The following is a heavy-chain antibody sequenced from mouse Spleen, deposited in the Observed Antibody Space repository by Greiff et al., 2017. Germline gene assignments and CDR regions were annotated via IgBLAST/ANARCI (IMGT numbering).Heavy chain of an antibody. V-gene: IGHV1-18*01. J-gene: IGHJ4*01. CDR1: GYTFTDYN. CDR3: AREGYYGSSFYAMDY. D-gene: IGHD1-1*01. Sequence: VQLKESGPELVKPGASVKIPCKASGYTFTDYNMDWVKQSHGKSLEWIGDINPNNGGTIYNQKFKGKATLTVDKSSSTAYMELRSLTSEDTAVYYCAREGYYGSSFYAMDYWGQGTSVTVSS. CDR2: INPNNGGT.